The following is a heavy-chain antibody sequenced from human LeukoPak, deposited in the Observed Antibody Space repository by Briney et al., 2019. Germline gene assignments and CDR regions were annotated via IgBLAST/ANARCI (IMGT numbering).Heavy chain of an antibody. D-gene: IGHD2-15*01. CDR1: GFTFSSYA. CDR2: ISYDGSNK. CDR3: ARAVSALTTYRRIFYGMDV. J-gene: IGHJ6*02. V-gene: IGHV3-30-3*01. Sequence: PGGSLRLSCAASGFTFSSYAMHWVRQAPGKGLEWVAVISYDGSNKYYADSVKGRFTISRDNAKNSLYLQMNSLRAEDTAVYYCARAVSALTTYRRIFYGMDVWGQGTTVTVSS.